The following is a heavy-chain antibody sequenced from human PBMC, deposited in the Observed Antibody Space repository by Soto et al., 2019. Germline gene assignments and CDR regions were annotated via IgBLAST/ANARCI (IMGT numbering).Heavy chain of an antibody. J-gene: IGHJ4*02. CDR1: GGPFSNDI. V-gene: IGHV1-69*08. CDR2: IIPLLTTS. Sequence: QVQLEQSGAEVKKPGSSVRVSCKASGGPFSNDIITWVRQAPGQGLEWMGRIIPLLTTSTYAQKFQGRLTITADRSTGTAYMDLKNPTSADTAVYYCARDSPIGSTFSGYDAIDYWGQGTRITVSS. D-gene: IGHD5-12*01. CDR3: ARDSPIGSTFSGYDAIDY.